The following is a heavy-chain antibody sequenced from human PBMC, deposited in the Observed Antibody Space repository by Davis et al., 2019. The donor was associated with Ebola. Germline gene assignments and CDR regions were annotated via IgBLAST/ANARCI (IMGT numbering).Heavy chain of an antibody. Sequence: PGGSLRLSCAASGFTFSSYSMNWVRQAPGKGLEWVSSISSSSSYIYYADSVKGRFTISRDNAKNSLYLQMNSLRAEDTAVYYCARDSGIFGDYYFDSWGQGTLVTVSS. D-gene: IGHD3-10*02. CDR2: ISSSSSYI. CDR1: GFTFSSYS. J-gene: IGHJ4*02. CDR3: ARDSGIFGDYYFDS. V-gene: IGHV3-21*01.